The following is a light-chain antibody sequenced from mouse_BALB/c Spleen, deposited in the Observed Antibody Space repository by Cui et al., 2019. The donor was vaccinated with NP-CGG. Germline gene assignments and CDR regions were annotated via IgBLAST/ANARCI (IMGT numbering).Light chain of an antibody. CDR2: GTN. J-gene: IGLJ1*01. CDR1: TGAVTTSNY. Sequence: QGVVTQESVLTTSPGETVTLTCRSSTGAVTTSNYANWVQEKPDHLFTGLIGGTNNRAPGVPARFSGSLIGDKAALTITGAQTEDEAIYFCALWYSNHWVFGGGTKLTVL. V-gene: IGLV1*01. CDR3: ALWYSNHWV.